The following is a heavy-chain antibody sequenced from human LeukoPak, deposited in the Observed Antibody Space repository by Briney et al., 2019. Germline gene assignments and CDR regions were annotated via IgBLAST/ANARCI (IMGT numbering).Heavy chain of an antibody. J-gene: IGHJ2*01. V-gene: IGHV3-7*01. CDR3: ARDFETPSGPWFFDL. D-gene: IGHD3-3*01. CDR2: INQDGREK. CDR1: GFTLSNYW. Sequence: GGSLRLSCAASGFTLSNYWMSWVRQAPGKGLEWVANINQDGREKYYVDSVKGRFTISRDNTKKPLYLQMSSLSAEDTAMYYCARDFETPSGPWFFDLWGRGTLVTVSS.